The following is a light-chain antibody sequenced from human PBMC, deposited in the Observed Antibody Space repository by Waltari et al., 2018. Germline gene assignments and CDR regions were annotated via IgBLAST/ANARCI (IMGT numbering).Light chain of an antibody. Sequence: DIVMTQSPDSLAVSLGERATINCKSSQSVLYSSNNLNYLAWYQQKPGQPPKLLIYWASTRESGVPERFSGSGSGKDFTLTISSLQAEDVAVYYCQQFYSTPYTFGQGTKLEIK. CDR1: QSVLYSSNNLNY. J-gene: IGKJ2*01. CDR3: QQFYSTPYT. CDR2: WAS. V-gene: IGKV4-1*01.